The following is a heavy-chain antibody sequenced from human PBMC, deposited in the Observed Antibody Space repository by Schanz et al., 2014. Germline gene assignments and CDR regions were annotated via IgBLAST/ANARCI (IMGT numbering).Heavy chain of an antibody. D-gene: IGHD3-9*01. CDR1: GASVSSFY. V-gene: IGHV4-4*07. CDR3: ARCLRNYDIMTGYNLSFDY. J-gene: IGHJ4*02. Sequence: QVQLQESGPGLVKPSETLSLTCAVSGASVSSFYWSWIRQPAGKGLEWIGHVYATGRTKYNPSLKSRVTMSVDTSKNQFSLKLAFVTAADTAVYYCARCLRNYDIMTGYNLSFDYWGLGTLVTVSS. CDR2: VYATGRT.